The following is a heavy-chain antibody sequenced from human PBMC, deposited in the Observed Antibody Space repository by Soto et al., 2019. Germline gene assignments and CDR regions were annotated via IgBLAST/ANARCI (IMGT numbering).Heavy chain of an antibody. CDR3: SHMIEGAFFDL. CDR2: VYWDADK. D-gene: IGHD2-21*01. CDR1: GVSLSTSGMG. V-gene: IGHV2-5*02. J-gene: IGHJ4*02. Sequence: QVTLKESGPTLLKPTQTLTLTCTFSGVSLSTSGMGVGWIRQPPGKALGWLALVYWDADKRSSPSLKSRLTITTNTSKTQVGLTMTYMDPVDTATYSCSHMIEGAFFDLCGQGTLVTVSS.